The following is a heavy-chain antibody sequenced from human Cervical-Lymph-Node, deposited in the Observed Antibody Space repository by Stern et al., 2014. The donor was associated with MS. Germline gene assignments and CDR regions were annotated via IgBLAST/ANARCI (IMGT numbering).Heavy chain of an antibody. CDR3: ARGGNNWTPGLLRY. Sequence: EVQLVESGGGLVQPGGSLRLSCAASGFSFSDFSMNWVRKAPGKGLERISYISRSSSTKYYADSVKGRFTISRDNAKNSLYLQMNSLRDEDTAVYYCARGGNNWTPGLLRYWGQGALVTVSS. CDR2: ISRSSSTK. J-gene: IGHJ4*02. V-gene: IGHV3-48*02. CDR1: GFSFSDFS. D-gene: IGHD1-20*01.